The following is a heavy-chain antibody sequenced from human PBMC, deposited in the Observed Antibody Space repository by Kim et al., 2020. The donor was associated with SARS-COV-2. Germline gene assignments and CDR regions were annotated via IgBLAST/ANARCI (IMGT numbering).Heavy chain of an antibody. CDR3: ARQLATMVRGGRWFDP. CDR1: GYTFTSYG. Sequence: ASVKVSCKASGYTFTSYGISWVRQAPGQGLEWMGWISAYNGNTNYAQKLQGRVTMTTDTSTSTAYMELRSLRSDDTAVYYCARQLATMVRGGRWFDPWGQGTLVTVSS. CDR2: ISAYNGNT. V-gene: IGHV1-18*01. J-gene: IGHJ5*02. D-gene: IGHD3-10*01.